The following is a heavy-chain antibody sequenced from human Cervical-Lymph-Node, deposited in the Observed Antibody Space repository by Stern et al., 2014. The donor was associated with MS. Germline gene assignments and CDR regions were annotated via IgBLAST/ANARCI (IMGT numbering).Heavy chain of an antibody. CDR2: IIRPVGTA. CDR3: ATGAGDNWFDP. V-gene: IGHV1-69*14. Sequence: QVQLVQSGADVKKPGSSVRVSCKASGDISWLRQAPGQGLEYMGGIIRPVGTAHYTQRFQGGLPITADKSTNTTYMKLSSLRSDDTAIYYCATGAGDNWFDPWGQGTLVSVSS. D-gene: IGHD3-10*01. J-gene: IGHJ5*02. CDR1: GD.